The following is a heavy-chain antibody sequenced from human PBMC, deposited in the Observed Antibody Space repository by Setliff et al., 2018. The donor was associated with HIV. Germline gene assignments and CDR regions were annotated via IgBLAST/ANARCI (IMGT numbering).Heavy chain of an antibody. CDR2: IIPIFGTA. J-gene: IGHJ6*03. V-gene: IGHV1-69*06. CDR1: GGTFSSYA. CDR3: ARNPQPTGTPDYYYYYYMDV. Sequence: VASVKVSCKASGGTFSSYAISWVRQAPGQGLEWMGRIIPIFGTANYAQKFQGRVTITADKSTSTAYMELSSLRSEDTAVYYCARNPQPTGTPDYYYYYYMDVWGKGTTVTVS. D-gene: IGHD1-1*01.